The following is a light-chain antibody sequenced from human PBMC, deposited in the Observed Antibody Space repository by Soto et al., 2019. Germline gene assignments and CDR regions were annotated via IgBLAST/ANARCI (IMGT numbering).Light chain of an antibody. CDR2: EVN. CDR3: SSYAGSRNV. J-gene: IGLJ1*01. V-gene: IGLV2-8*01. CDR1: SSDVGGYNY. Sequence: QSALTQPPSASGSPGQSVAISCTGTSSDVGGYNYVSWYQQHPGKAPKLMIYEVNKRPSGVPDRFSGSKSGNTASLTVSGLQAEDEADYYCSSYAGSRNVVGTVTKVTVL.